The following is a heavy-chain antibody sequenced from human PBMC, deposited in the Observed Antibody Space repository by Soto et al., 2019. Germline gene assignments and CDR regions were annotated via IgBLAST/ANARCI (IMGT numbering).Heavy chain of an antibody. CDR2: INAGNGKT. CDR3: ARARYQPLPAN. D-gene: IGHD2-15*01. Sequence: EASVKVSCKASGYTFTRYLIHWIRQAPGQRLEWMGWINAGNGKTEYSQKFQGRVTITRDTSASTAYMELSSLRSEDTAVYYCARARYQPLPANWGQGTLVTVSS. CDR1: GYTFTRYL. J-gene: IGHJ4*02. V-gene: IGHV1-3*01.